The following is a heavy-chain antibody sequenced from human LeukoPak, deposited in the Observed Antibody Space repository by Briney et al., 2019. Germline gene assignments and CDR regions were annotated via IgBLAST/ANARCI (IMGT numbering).Heavy chain of an antibody. CDR2: INYSGST. CDR1: GGSFSGYY. CDR3: ARDFEYCSSTTCLHAFDN. V-gene: IGHV4-34*01. Sequence: SETLSLTCGVYGGSFSGYYWTWIRQPPGKGLEWIGEINYSGSTNYNPSLKSRVTISVDTSQNQFSLKLSSVTAADTAVYYCARDFEYCSSTTCLHAFDNWGQGTMVTVSS. J-gene: IGHJ3*02. D-gene: IGHD2-2*01.